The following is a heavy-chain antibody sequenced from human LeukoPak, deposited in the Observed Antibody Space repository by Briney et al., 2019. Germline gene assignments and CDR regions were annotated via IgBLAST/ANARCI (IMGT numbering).Heavy chain of an antibody. Sequence: ASVKVSCKASGYPFTGYYLHWVRQAPGQGLEWMGWINPNSGFTNYAQKFQGRVTMTRDTSISTAYMELSRLRSDDAAVYYCARLAVCSSSSCRSFDYWGQGTLVTVSS. J-gene: IGHJ4*02. V-gene: IGHV1-2*02. CDR3: ARLAVCSSSSCRSFDY. CDR1: GYPFTGYY. D-gene: IGHD2-2*01. CDR2: INPNSGFT.